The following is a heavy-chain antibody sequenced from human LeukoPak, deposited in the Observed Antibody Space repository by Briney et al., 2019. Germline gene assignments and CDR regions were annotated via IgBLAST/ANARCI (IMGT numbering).Heavy chain of an antibody. CDR1: GGSISRSSYY. V-gene: IGHV4-39*07. D-gene: IGHD6-19*01. J-gene: IGHJ2*01. Sequence: SETLSLTCTVSGGSISRSSYYWGWIRQPPGKGLEWIGSIYYSGSTYYNPSLKSRVTISVDTSKNQFSLELSSVTAADTAVYYCASPMTFSSGNPKSYWYFDLWGRGTLVTVSS. CDR2: IYYSGST. CDR3: ASPMTFSSGNPKSYWYFDL.